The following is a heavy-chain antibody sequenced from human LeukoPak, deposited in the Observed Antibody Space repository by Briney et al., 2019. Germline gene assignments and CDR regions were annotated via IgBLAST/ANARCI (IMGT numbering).Heavy chain of an antibody. Sequence: QAGGSLRLSCAASGFTFSSYAMHWVRQAPGKGLEWVAVISYDGSNKYYADSVKGRFTISRDNSKNTLYLQMNSLRAEDTAVYYCARTYYCSGGSCPSLLDYYYMDVWGKGTTVTVSS. D-gene: IGHD2-15*01. CDR2: ISYDGSNK. CDR1: GFTFSSYA. CDR3: ARTYYCSGGSCPSLLDYYYMDV. V-gene: IGHV3-30-3*01. J-gene: IGHJ6*03.